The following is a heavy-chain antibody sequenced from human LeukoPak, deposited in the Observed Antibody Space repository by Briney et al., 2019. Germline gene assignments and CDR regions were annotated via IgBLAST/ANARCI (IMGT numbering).Heavy chain of an antibody. CDR1: GFTFSSYA. V-gene: IGHV3-23*01. D-gene: IGHD3-22*01. CDR2: ISGSGGST. Sequence: GGSLRPSCAASGFTFSSYAMSWVRQAPGKGLEWVSAISGSGGSTYYADSVKGRFTISRDNSKNTLYLQMNSLRAEDTAVYYCAKDLLNYYDAHESAGDYWGQGTLVTVSS. J-gene: IGHJ4*02. CDR3: AKDLLNYYDAHESAGDY.